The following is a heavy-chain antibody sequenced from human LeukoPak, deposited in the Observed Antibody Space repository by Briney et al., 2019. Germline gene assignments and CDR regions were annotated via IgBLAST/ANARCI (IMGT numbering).Heavy chain of an antibody. CDR1: GFTVSSSY. V-gene: IGHV3-66*01. Sequence: GSLRLSCAASGFTVSSSYMNWVRQASGKGLEWVSVIYSGGSTYYADSVKGRFTISRDNSKNTLYLQIHSLRAEDTAVYYCARDKSVGYGMDVWGQGTTVTVSS. J-gene: IGHJ6*02. D-gene: IGHD2-2*01. CDR2: IYSGGST. CDR3: ARDKSVGYGMDV.